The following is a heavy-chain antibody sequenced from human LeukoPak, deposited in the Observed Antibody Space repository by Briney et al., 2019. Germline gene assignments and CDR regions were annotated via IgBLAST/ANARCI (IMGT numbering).Heavy chain of an antibody. CDR3: ARVKGNGSQLRGTLDT. CDR1: GYTFTNYA. V-gene: IGHV1-2*02. J-gene: IGHJ5*02. D-gene: IGHD3-16*01. CDR2: INPSGDGS. Sequence: GASVKVSCKASGYTFTNYAMIWVRQAPGQGLEWLGWINPSGDGSYYSRDFMGRFSMTRDAPTNTIYMELRSLNSGDTAVYYCARVKGNGSQLRGTLDTWGQGTRVTVSS.